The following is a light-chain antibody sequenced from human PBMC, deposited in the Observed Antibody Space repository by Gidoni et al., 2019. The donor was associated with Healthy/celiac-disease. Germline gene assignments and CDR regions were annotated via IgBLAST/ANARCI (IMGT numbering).Light chain of an antibody. CDR3: QQSYSTPFT. CDR2: AAS. CDR1: QSISSY. Sequence: DIQMTQSPSSLSASVGDRVTITCRASQSISSYLNWYPQKPGKAPKLLIYAASSLQSWVPSRFSGSGSGTDFTLTIISLQPEDFATYYCQQSYSTPFTFGPGTKVDIK. V-gene: IGKV1-39*01. J-gene: IGKJ3*01.